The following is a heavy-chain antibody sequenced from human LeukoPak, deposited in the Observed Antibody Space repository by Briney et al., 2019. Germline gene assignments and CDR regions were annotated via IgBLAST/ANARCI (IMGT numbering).Heavy chain of an antibody. CDR3: AKSGVLAAIGEYFDY. D-gene: IGHD2-15*01. Sequence: GGSLRLSCAASGFTFSSYAMSWVRQAPGKGLEWVSVISGTGGRTYYADSVKGRFTISRDNSKNTLYLQMNSLRAEDTAVYYCAKSGVLAAIGEYFDYWGQGTLVTVSS. CDR2: ISGTGGRT. V-gene: IGHV3-23*01. CDR1: GFTFSSYA. J-gene: IGHJ4*02.